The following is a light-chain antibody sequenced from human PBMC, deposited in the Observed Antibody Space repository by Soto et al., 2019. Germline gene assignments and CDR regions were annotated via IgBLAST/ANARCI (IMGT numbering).Light chain of an antibody. V-gene: IGLV2-8*01. CDR2: EVS. CDR3: SSYAGSNNYV. Sequence: QSALTQPPSASGSPGQSVTISCTGTSSDVGAYNYLSWYQQHPGKAPKLMIYEVSKRPSGVPDRFSGSKSGNTASLNVSGLQDEDEAEYYCSSYAGSNNYVFGTGTKLTVL. J-gene: IGLJ1*01. CDR1: SSDVGAYNY.